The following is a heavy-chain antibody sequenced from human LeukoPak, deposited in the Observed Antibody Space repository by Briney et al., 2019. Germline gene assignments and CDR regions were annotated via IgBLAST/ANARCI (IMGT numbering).Heavy chain of an antibody. CDR3: ARAPSPVVPDFDY. D-gene: IGHD3-22*01. CDR2: IYTSGST. J-gene: IGHJ4*02. V-gene: IGHV4-61*02. Sequence: SETLSLTCTVSGGSISSGSYYWSWIRQPAGKGLEWIGRIYTSGSTNYNPALKSRVTISIDTSKNHFSLKLNSVTAADTAVYYCARAPSPVVPDFDYWGQGTLVTVSS. CDR1: GGSISSGSYY.